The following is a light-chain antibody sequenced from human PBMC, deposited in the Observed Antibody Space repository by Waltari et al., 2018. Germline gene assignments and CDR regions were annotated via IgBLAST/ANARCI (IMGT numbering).Light chain of an antibody. Sequence: SYVLTQPPSVSVAPEKTARITCGGNKIGTKSDPWYQQKPGQAPLLVVYDDSDRPSGIPERFSGSNSGNTATLTIRRVEAGDEADYYCQVWDSNSDHHVFGGGTKLTVL. CDR2: DDS. V-gene: IGLV3-21*03. CDR3: QVWDSNSDHHV. CDR1: KIGTKS. J-gene: IGLJ2*01.